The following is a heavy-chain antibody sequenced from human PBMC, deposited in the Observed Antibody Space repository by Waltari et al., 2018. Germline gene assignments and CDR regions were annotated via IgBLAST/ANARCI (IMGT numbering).Heavy chain of an antibody. V-gene: IGHV4-38-2*01. J-gene: IGHJ4*02. Sequence: QVQLQESGPGLVKPSETLSLTCAVSGYSISSGYYWGWIRQPPGKGLEWIGRIDQSGSTYYNPSLKSRVTISVDTSKNQFSLKLSSVTAADTAVYYCASLGSIAAPAFDYWGQGTLVTVSS. CDR2: IDQSGST. D-gene: IGHD6-6*01. CDR3: ASLGSIAAPAFDY. CDR1: GYSISSGYY.